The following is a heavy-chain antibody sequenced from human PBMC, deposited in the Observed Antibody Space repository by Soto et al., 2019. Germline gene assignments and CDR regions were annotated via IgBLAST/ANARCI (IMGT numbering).Heavy chain of an antibody. CDR1: VYDFSSFV. V-gene: IGHV1-3*04. CDR2: INTDNGDT. D-gene: IGHD3-22*01. J-gene: IGHJ4*02. Sequence: XSVKVSCKPAVYDFSSFVLHWVRQAPGQGLEWMGWINTDNGDTKYSQKFQDRVTITRDTSASIAYMQMSSLRSEDTAVYYCARVRGDSSGSYYFDYWGQGTLVTVSS. CDR3: ARVRGDSSGSYYFDY.